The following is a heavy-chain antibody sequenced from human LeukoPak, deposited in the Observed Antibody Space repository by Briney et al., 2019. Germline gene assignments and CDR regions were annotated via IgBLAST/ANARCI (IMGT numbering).Heavy chain of an antibody. Sequence: SETLSLTCTVSGGSISSYYWSWIRQPAGKGLEWIGRIYTSGSTNYNPSLKSRVTMSVDTSKNQFSLKLSSVTATDTAVYYCARRDYDFWSGYWAWFDPWGQGTLVTVSS. CDR3: ARRDYDFWSGYWAWFDP. J-gene: IGHJ5*02. CDR2: IYTSGST. V-gene: IGHV4-4*07. D-gene: IGHD3-3*01. CDR1: GGSISSYY.